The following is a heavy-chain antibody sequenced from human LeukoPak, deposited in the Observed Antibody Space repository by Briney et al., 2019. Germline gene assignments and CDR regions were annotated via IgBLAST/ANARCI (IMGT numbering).Heavy chain of an antibody. Sequence: ASVKVSCKASGYTFTSYDINWVRQATGQGLEWMGWMNPNSGNTGYAQKFQGRVTITRNTSISTAYTELSSLRSEDTAVYYCARALYYYDSSGYQTVTYYFDYWGQGTLVTVSS. CDR1: GYTFTSYD. CDR3: ARALYYYDSSGYQTVTYYFDY. V-gene: IGHV1-8*03. J-gene: IGHJ4*02. CDR2: MNPNSGNT. D-gene: IGHD3-22*01.